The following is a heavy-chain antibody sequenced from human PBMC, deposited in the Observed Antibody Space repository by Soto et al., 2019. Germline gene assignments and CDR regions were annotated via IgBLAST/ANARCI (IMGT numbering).Heavy chain of an antibody. J-gene: IGHJ4*02. CDR1: GYTFTSYG. CDR3: ALVVPAALRLPQYDY. V-gene: IGHV1-18*01. CDR2: ISAYNGNT. D-gene: IGHD2-2*02. Sequence: QVQLVQSGAEVKKPGASVKVSCKASGYTFTSYGISWVRQAPGQGLEWMGWISAYNGNTNYAQKLQGRVTMTTDTSTSTAYMELRSRRSDDTAVYYCALVVPAALRLPQYDYWGQGTLVTVSS.